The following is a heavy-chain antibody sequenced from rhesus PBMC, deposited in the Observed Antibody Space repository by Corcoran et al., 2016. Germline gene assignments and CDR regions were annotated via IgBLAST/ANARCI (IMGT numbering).Heavy chain of an antibody. CDR3: AKDPYYEDDYGYYYTYYFDY. CDR2: INSGGGSK. V-gene: IGHV3S5*01. CDR1: GFTFSSYG. D-gene: IGHD3-9*01. J-gene: IGHJ4*01. Sequence: EVQLVESGGGLVQPGGSLKVSCAVSGFTFSSYGMSWVRQAPGKGLEWVSAINSGGGSKYYADSVKGRFTISSENSNNTLSLQMNRLRAEDTAVYYCAKDPYYEDDYGYYYTYYFDYWGQGVLVTVSS.